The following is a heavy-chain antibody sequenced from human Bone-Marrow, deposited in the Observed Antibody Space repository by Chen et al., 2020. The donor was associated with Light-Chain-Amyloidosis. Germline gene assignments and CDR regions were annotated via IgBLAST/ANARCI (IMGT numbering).Heavy chain of an antibody. V-gene: IGHV3-30*04. CDR2: VIYDGSNK. J-gene: IGHJ4*02. CDR3: ARIGVTTGFDY. D-gene: IGHD4-17*01. CDR1: GFTVSSYA. Sequence: QVQLVESGGGVVQPGRSLRLPCAASGFTVSSYAMHWVRQAPGKGLEWVAVVIYDGSNKHYADSVKGRFTISRDNSKNTLYLQMDSLRAEDTALYYCARIGVTTGFDYWGQGTLVTVSS.